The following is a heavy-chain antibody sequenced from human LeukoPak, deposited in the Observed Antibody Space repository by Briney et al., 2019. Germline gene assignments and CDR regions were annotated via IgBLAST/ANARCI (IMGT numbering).Heavy chain of an antibody. Sequence: GRSLRLSCAASGFTFSSYAMHWVRQAPGKGLEWVAVISYDGSNKYYADSVKGRFTISRDNSKNTLYLQMNSLRAEDTAVYYCARGDDFWSGVTYGMDVWGQGTAVSVSS. D-gene: IGHD3-3*01. J-gene: IGHJ6*02. CDR3: ARGDDFWSGVTYGMDV. V-gene: IGHV3-30-3*01. CDR1: GFTFSSYA. CDR2: ISYDGSNK.